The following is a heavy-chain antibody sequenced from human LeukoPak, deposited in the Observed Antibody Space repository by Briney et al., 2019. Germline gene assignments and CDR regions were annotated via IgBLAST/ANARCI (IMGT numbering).Heavy chain of an antibody. CDR1: GYTFTSYD. CDR2: MNPNSGNT. Sequence: SVKVSCKASGYTFTSYDINWVRQATGQGLEWMGWMNPNSGNTGYAQKFQGRVTMTRNTSISTAYMELSSLRSEDTAVYYCARVYCTNGVCYDGAGDYWGQGTLVSVS. CDR3: ARVYCTNGVCYDGAGDY. J-gene: IGHJ4*02. D-gene: IGHD2-8*01. V-gene: IGHV1-8*01.